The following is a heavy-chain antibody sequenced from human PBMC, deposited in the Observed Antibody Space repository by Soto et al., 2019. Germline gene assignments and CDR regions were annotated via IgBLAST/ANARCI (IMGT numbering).Heavy chain of an antibody. CDR3: ARDYDTSGYDYFDP. CDR2: IDPKSGDT. V-gene: IGHV1-2*02. J-gene: IGHJ5*02. Sequence: ASVKVSCKASEYSFTGHYLHWVRLAPGQGLEWMGWIDPKSGDTKYAQKFQDRVTMTRDTSISTAYMDLSRLTSDDTAVYYCARDYDTSGYDYFDPWGQGTLVTVSS. D-gene: IGHD3-22*01. CDR1: EYSFTGHY.